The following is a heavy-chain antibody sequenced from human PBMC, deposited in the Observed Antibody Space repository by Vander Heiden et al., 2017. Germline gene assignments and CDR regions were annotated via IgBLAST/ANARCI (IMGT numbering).Heavy chain of an antibody. V-gene: IGHV4-39*01. Sequence: LQLLESGPGLVKPSETLSLTCSVSDDSLSNSNYYWGWSRQPPGKGLEWIGTRFSGGSTYYNPSLKSRVTISVDTSKSQFSLKLTSVTAADTAVYYCARRDSTSSDFDYWGQGTLVTVSS. CDR3: ARRDSTSSDFDY. D-gene: IGHD6-6*01. CDR2: RFSGGST. J-gene: IGHJ4*02. CDR1: DDSLSNSNYY.